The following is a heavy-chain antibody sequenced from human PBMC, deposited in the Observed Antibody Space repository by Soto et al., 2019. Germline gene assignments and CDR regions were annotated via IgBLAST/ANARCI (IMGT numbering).Heavy chain of an antibody. CDR2: INHSGST. D-gene: IGHD6-13*01. V-gene: IGHV4-34*01. J-gene: IGHJ5*02. CDR1: GGSFSGYY. Sequence: QVQLQQWGAGLLKPSETLSLTCAVYGGSFSGYYWSWIRQPPGKGLEWIGEINHSGSTNYNLSLKSRVTISVDTSKNQFSLKLSSVTAADTAVYYCARFGFIAADPWGQGTLVTVSS. CDR3: ARFGFIAADP.